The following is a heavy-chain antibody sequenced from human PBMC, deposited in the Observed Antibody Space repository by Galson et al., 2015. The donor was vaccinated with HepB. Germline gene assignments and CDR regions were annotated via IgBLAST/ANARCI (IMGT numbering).Heavy chain of an antibody. CDR2: ISYDGSNK. CDR1: GFTFSSYA. CDR3: ARDHCSSTSCYPDYFDY. J-gene: IGHJ4*02. V-gene: IGHV3-30*04. D-gene: IGHD2-2*01. Sequence: SLRLSCAASGFTFSSYAMHWVRQAPGKGLEWVAVISYDGSNKYYADSVKGRFTISRDNSKNTLYLQMNSLRAEDTAVYYCARDHCSSTSCYPDYFDYWGQGTLVTVSS.